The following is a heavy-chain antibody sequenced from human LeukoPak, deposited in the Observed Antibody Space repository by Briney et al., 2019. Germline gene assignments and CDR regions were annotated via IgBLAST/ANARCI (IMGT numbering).Heavy chain of an antibody. CDR2: ISSSGSTI. J-gene: IGHJ4*02. CDR1: GFTFSDYY. V-gene: IGHV3-11*01. CDR3: ARDRGGYCSSTSCYEGPLDY. Sequence: GGSLRLSCAASGFTFSDYYMSWIRQAPGKGLEWVSYISSSGSTIYYADSVKGRFTISRDNAKNSLYLQMNSLRAEDTAVYYCARDRGGYCSSTSCYEGPLDYWGQGTLVTVSS. D-gene: IGHD2-2*01.